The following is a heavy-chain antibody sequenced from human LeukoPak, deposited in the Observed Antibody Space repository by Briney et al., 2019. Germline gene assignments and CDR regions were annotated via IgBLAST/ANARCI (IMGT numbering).Heavy chain of an antibody. V-gene: IGHV3-30-3*01. CDR1: GFTFSSDA. CDR3: ASSSGSYGY. D-gene: IGHD1-26*01. Sequence: GGSLRLSCAAAGFTFSSDAMHWIRQAPGKGQEWVAVISYDGSNKYYADSVKGRFTISRDNSKNTLYLQMNSLRAEDTAVYYCASSSGSYGYWGQGTLVTVSS. CDR2: ISYDGSNK. J-gene: IGHJ4*02.